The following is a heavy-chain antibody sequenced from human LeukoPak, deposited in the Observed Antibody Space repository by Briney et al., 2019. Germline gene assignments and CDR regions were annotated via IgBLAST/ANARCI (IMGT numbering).Heavy chain of an antibody. J-gene: IGHJ1*01. D-gene: IGHD3-22*01. V-gene: IGHV3-7*03. CDR1: GFIFSRYW. Sequence: PGGSLTLSCAASGFIFSRYWMSWVRQTAEKGLECVANIKQDGSDKFYVDSVRDRFTLYRDNPKNSLYLQMNSLRVEDTAVYFCAKDPWADSCGFPLHHWGQGTLVTVCS. CDR3: AKDPWADSCGFPLHH. CDR2: IKQDGSDK.